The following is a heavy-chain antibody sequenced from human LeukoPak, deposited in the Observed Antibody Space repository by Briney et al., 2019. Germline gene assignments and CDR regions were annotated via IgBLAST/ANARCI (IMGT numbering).Heavy chain of an antibody. CDR3: ARDCSGGSCYYSMAFDY. CDR2: ISSSSSYI. D-gene: IGHD2-15*01. Sequence: GGSLRLSCAASGFTFSSYSMNWVRQAPGKGLEWVSSISSSSSYIYYADLVKGRFTISRDNAKNSLYLQMNSLRAEDTAVYYCARDCSGGSCYYSMAFDYWGQGTLVTVSS. J-gene: IGHJ4*02. V-gene: IGHV3-21*01. CDR1: GFTFSSYS.